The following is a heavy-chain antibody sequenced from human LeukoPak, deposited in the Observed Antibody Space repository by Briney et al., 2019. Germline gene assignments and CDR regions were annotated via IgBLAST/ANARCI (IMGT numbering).Heavy chain of an antibody. D-gene: IGHD2-15*01. CDR1: GGSISNYY. CDR2: IYYRGST. CDR3: ARDSSASNAFDI. V-gene: IGHV4-59*01. Sequence: SGTLSLTCTVSGGSISNYYWSWVRQPPGEGAGWVGYIYYRGSTNYTSSLKSRVTISICTSKNQDSRKLPSVTAADTAVYYCARDSSASNAFDIWGQGTMVTVSS. J-gene: IGHJ3*02.